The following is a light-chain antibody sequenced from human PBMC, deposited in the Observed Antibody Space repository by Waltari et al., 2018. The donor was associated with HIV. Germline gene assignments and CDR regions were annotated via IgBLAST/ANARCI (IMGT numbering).Light chain of an antibody. CDR1: SPNIGSNF. CDR3: AAWEDSLREV. V-gene: IGLV1-47*01. CDR2: RNN. Sequence: QSVLTQPPSASGTPGHSVTISCSGSSPNIGSNFVYWYQQLPGAAPKLLIYRNNQRPSGVPDRFSGSKSGTSASLAISGLRSEDEADYYCAAWEDSLREVFGGGTKLTVL. J-gene: IGLJ3*02.